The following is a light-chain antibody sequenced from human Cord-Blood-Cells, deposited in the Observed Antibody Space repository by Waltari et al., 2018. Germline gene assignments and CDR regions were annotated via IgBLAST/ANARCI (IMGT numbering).Light chain of an antibody. J-gene: IGLJ3*02. CDR2: DRS. CDR3: CSYAGSYTWV. CDR1: SSDVGGDNY. Sequence: QSALTQPRPVSGSPGQSVTISCTGTSSDVGGDNYVSWYQQHPGKAPKLMIYDRSKRPSGAPDRFSGSKSGNTASLTISGLQAEDEADYYCCSYAGSYTWVFGGGTKLTVL. V-gene: IGLV2-11*01.